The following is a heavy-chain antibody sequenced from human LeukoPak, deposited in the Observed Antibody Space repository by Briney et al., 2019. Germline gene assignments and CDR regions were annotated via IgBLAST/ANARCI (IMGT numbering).Heavy chain of an antibody. CDR2: IHPKSGGT. V-gene: IGHV1-2*02. CDR3: ARDPPAAGSTEFDF. J-gene: IGHJ4*02. D-gene: IGHD6-13*01. Sequence: ASVTVSFTASGFTFTDYYIHWGGQAPGQGLEWVGSIHPKSGGTKYAQKFHVRVTVTRNTSISAAYMELSRLTSVDTAVYYFARDPPAAGSTEFDFWGQGTLVTVSS. CDR1: GFTFTDYY.